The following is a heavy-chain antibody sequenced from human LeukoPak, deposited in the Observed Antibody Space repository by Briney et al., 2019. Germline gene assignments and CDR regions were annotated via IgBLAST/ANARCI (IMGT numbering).Heavy chain of an antibody. V-gene: IGHV1-46*01. CDR2: INPSGGST. D-gene: IGHD5-24*01. J-gene: IGHJ4*02. CDR1: GYTFTSYY. CDR3: AAQRWLQSNFDY. Sequence: ASVKVSCKASGYTFTSYYMHWVRQAPGQGLEWMGIINPSGGSTSYAQKFQGRVTMTRDTSTGTMELSSLRSEDTAVYYCAAQRWLQSNFDYWGQGTLVTVSS.